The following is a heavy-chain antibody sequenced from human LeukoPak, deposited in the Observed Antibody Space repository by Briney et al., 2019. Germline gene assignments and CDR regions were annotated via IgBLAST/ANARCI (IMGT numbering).Heavy chain of an antibody. D-gene: IGHD3-10*01. Sequence: PGETLRLSCAASGFTFSSYGMTWVRQAPGKGPEWVSGISGSGDNTWYADSVKGRFTISRDNSKKTLDLQMHSLRAEDTAVYYCAKASVWTMVRVVSYFDEWGQGIQVTVSS. CDR3: AKASVWTMVRVVSYFDE. CDR1: GFTFSSYG. J-gene: IGHJ4*02. V-gene: IGHV3-23*01. CDR2: ISGSGDNT.